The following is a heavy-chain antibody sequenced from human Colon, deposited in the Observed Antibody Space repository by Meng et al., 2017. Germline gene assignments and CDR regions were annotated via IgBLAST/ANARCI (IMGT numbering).Heavy chain of an antibody. CDR1: GFTFSSYS. CDR2: ISSSSSSYI. CDR3: ARDLFGSGSDY. Sequence: GESLKISCAASGFTFSSYSMNWVRQAPGKGLEWVSSISSSSSSYIYYADSVKGRFTISRDNAKNSLYLQMNSLRAEDTAVYYCARDLFGSGSDYWGQGTLVTVSS. J-gene: IGHJ4*02. D-gene: IGHD3-22*01. V-gene: IGHV3-21*01.